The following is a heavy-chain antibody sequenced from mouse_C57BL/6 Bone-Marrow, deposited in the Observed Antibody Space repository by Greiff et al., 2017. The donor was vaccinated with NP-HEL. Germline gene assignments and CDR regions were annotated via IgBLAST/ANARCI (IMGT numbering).Heavy chain of an antibody. CDR3: ARGAAQALYYFDY. CDR1: GYTFTSYW. V-gene: IGHV1-53*01. Sequence: QVQLQQPGTELVKPGASVKLSCKASGYTFTSYWMHWVKQRPGQGLEWIGNINPSNGGTNYNEKFKSKATLTVDKSSSTAYLQLSSLTSEDSAVYDCARGAAQALYYFDYWGQGTTLTVSS. J-gene: IGHJ2*01. CDR2: INPSNGGT. D-gene: IGHD3-2*02.